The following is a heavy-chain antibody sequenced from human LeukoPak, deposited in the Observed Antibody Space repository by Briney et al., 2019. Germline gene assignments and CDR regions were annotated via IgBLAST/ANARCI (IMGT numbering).Heavy chain of an antibody. Sequence: SETLSLTCTVSGGSISSCYWSWIRQPPGKGLEWIGYIYYSGSTNYNPSLKSRVTISVDTSKNQFSLKLSSVTAADTAVYYCARDRPREEWSYPYYYYYMDVWGKGTTVTISS. CDR1: GGSISSCY. CDR3: ARDRPREEWSYPYYYYYMDV. D-gene: IGHD3-3*01. CDR2: IYYSGST. V-gene: IGHV4-59*01. J-gene: IGHJ6*03.